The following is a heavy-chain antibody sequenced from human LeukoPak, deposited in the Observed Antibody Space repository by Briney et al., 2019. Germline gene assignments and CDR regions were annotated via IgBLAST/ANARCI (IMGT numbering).Heavy chain of an antibody. Sequence: PGGSLRLSCVASVCTHSSYAMTWVRQAPGKGLEWVSSINNSGTDTYYEDSVKGRFTISRDNSKNTLFLHINSLSAEDTAVYSCAAAVNTGRAEHYWGQGTLVTVSS. V-gene: IGHV3-23*01. CDR3: AAAVNTGRAEHY. CDR1: VCTHSSYA. D-gene: IGHD4-17*01. CDR2: INNSGTDT. J-gene: IGHJ4*02.